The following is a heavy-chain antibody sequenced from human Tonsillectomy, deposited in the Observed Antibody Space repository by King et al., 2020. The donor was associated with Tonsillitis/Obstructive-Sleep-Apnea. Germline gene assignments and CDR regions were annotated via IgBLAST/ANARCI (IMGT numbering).Heavy chain of an antibody. V-gene: IGHV5-51*01. D-gene: IGHD3-3*01. J-gene: IGHJ6*03. Sequence: QLVQSGAEVKKPGESLKISCKGSGYSFTSYWIGWVRQMPGKGLEWMGIIYPGDSDTRYSPAFQGQVTISADKSISTAYLQGSSLKASDTAMYYCASQSYDFWSPQTLYSYYMDVWGKGTTVTVSS. CDR3: ASQSYDFWSPQTLYSYYMDV. CDR1: GYSFTSYW. CDR2: IYPGDSDT.